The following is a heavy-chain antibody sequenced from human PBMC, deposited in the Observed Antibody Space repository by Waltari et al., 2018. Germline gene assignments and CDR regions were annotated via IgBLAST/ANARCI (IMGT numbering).Heavy chain of an antibody. J-gene: IGHJ2*01. Sequence: ASGFTFTNYNMNWVRQAPGKGLEWVSHISTSSSTIYYADSVKGRFTISRDNAKNSLYMQMNSLRAEDTAVYYCASLNWYFDLWGRGTLVTVSS. CDR1: GFTFTNYN. CDR2: ISTSSSTI. V-gene: IGHV3-48*01. CDR3: ASLNWYFDL.